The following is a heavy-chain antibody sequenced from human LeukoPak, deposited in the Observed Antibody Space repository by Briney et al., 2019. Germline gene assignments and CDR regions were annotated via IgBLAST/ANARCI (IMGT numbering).Heavy chain of an antibody. CDR3: AKNLESYGDSATDY. CDR1: GFTFSSYA. Sequence: GRSLRLSCAASGFTFSSYAMSWVRQAPGKGLEWVSSISASGGGTYYADSMKGRFTISRDSSKNTLYLQMNSLRAEDTAIYYCAKNLESYGDSATDYWRQGTLVTVSS. CDR2: ISASGGGT. J-gene: IGHJ4*02. V-gene: IGHV3-23*01. D-gene: IGHD4-17*01.